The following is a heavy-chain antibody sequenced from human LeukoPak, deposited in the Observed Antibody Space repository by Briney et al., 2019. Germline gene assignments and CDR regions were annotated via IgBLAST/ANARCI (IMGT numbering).Heavy chain of an antibody. V-gene: IGHV3-23*01. Sequence: GGSLRLSCAASGFTFSSYAMSWVRQAPGKGLEWVSGIGGSGGSTHYADSVKGRFTISRDNSKNTLYLQMNSLRAEDTAVYHCAKGTFGYLGGLYWDFDLWGRGTLVTVSS. D-gene: IGHD3-16*01. CDR1: GFTFSSYA. CDR3: AKGTFGYLGGLYWDFDL. CDR2: IGGSGGST. J-gene: IGHJ2*01.